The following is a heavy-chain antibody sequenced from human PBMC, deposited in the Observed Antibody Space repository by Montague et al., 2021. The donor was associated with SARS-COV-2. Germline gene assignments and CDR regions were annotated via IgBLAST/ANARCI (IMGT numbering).Heavy chain of an antibody. D-gene: IGHD5-12*01. V-gene: IGHV3-48*03. J-gene: IGHJ6*03. CDR3: ARGRVDIYLWGVYYNYVDV. Sequence: SLRLSCAASGFTFSNYEMHWVRQAPGRGLEWVSYISSSGSTMFYGDSVKGRFTISRDNAKNSLNLQMNSLRAEDTAVYYCARGRVDIYLWGVYYNYVDVWGKGTAVTVSS. CDR2: ISSSGSTM. CDR1: GFTFSNYE.